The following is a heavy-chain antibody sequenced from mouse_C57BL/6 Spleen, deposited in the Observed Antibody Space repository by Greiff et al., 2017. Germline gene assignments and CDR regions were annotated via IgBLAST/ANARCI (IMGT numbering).Heavy chain of an antibody. CDR2: IDPSDSET. Sequence: QVQLQQPGAELVRPGSSVKLSCKASGYTFTSYWMHWVKQRPIQGLEWIGNIDPSDSETHYNQKFKDKATLTVDKSSSTAYMQLSSLTSEDSAVYYCARRNYYGSSDAMDYWGQGTSVTVSS. D-gene: IGHD1-1*01. J-gene: IGHJ4*01. CDR3: ARRNYYGSSDAMDY. CDR1: GYTFTSYW. V-gene: IGHV1-52*01.